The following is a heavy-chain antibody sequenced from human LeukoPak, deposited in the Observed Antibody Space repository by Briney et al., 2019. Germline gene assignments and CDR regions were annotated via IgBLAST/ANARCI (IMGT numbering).Heavy chain of an antibody. CDR2: IYHSGIT. Sequence: SETLSLTCTVFGDSGSSRNYYWGWIRQPPGKGLEWIGSIYHSGITVYNPSLKSRVTISLDKSKNQFSLKLSSVTAADTAVYYCARAYCSGGPCYSSRGMFDPWGQGTLVTVSS. J-gene: IGHJ5*02. CDR3: ARAYCSGGPCYSSRGMFDP. CDR1: GDSGSSRNYY. V-gene: IGHV4-39*07. D-gene: IGHD2-15*01.